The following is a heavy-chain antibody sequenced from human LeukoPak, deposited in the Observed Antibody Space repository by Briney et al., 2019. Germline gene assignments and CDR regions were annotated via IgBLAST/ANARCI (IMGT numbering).Heavy chain of an antibody. J-gene: IGHJ3*02. CDR2: ISYDGSNK. CDR3: ARSTSAFDI. D-gene: IGHD1-1*01. CDR1: GFTFSSYG. V-gene: IGHV3-30*03. Sequence: GGSLRLSCAASGFTFSSYGMHWVRQAPGKGLEWVAVISYDGSNKYYADSAKGRFTISRDNSKNTLYLQMNSLRAEDTAVYYCARSTSAFDIWGQGTMVTVSS.